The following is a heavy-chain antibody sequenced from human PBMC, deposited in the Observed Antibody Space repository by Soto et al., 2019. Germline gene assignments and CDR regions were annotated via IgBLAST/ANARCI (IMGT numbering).Heavy chain of an antibody. V-gene: IGHV4-31*03. J-gene: IGHJ4*02. Sequence: QVQLQESGPGLVKPSQTLSLTCTVSGGSISSGGYYWSWIRQHPGKGLEWIGYIYYSGNTYYNPSLKIRVTISVDTSKNQFSLKLSYVTAADTAVYYCARGSTPLWFSFWGQGTLVTVSS. CDR2: IYYSGNT. D-gene: IGHD3-10*01. CDR1: GGSISSGGYY. CDR3: ARGSTPLWFSF.